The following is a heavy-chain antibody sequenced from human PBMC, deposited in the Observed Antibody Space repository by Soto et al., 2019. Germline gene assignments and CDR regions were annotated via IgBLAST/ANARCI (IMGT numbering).Heavy chain of an antibody. CDR1: GYSISSGYY. D-gene: IGHD2-21*02. J-gene: IGHJ4*02. CDR2: IYHSGST. CDR3: AREKTGGNSVEY. Sequence: LSLTCAVSGYSISSGYYWGWIRQPPGKGLEWIGSIYHSGSTYYNPSLKSRVTISVDTSKNQFSLKLSSVTAADTAVYYCAREKTGGNSVEYWGQGTLVTVSS. V-gene: IGHV4-38-2*01.